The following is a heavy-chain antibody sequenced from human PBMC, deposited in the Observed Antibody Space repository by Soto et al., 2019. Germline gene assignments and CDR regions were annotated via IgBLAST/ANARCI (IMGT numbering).Heavy chain of an antibody. J-gene: IGHJ4*02. CDR3: ARAFTYYYDSSGSPLLYY. V-gene: IGHV1-69*02. CDR2: IIPILGIA. CDR1: GGTFSSYT. D-gene: IGHD3-22*01. Sequence: SVKVSCKASGGTFSSYTVSWVRQAPGQGLEWMGRIIPILGIANYAQKFQGRVTITADKSTSTAYMGLSSLRSEDTAVYYCARAFTYYYDSSGSPLLYYRGQGTLLTVSS.